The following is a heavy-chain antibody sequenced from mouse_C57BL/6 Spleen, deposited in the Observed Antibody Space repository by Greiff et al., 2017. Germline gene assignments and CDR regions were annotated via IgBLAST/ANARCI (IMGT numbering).Heavy chain of an antibody. V-gene: IGHV1-39*01. J-gene: IGHJ2*01. CDR3: ARSTYYSNYPYYFDY. D-gene: IGHD2-5*01. CDR1: GYSFTDYN. CDR2: INPNYGTT. Sequence: VQLKESGPELVKPGASVKISCKASGYSFTDYNMNWVKQSNGKSLEWIGVINPNYGTTSYNQKFKGKATLTVDQSSSTAYMQLNSLTSEDSAVYYCARSTYYSNYPYYFDYWGQGTTLTVSS.